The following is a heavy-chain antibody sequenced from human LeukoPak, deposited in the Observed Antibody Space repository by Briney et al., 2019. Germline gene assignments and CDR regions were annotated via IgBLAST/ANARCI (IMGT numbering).Heavy chain of an antibody. CDR1: GFTFSSYA. CDR2: ISGSGGTT. J-gene: IGHJ3*02. V-gene: IGHV3-23*01. CDR3: VQEGPRGLAFDI. Sequence: GGSLRLSCAASGFTFSSYAMSWVRQAPGKGLEWVSTISGSGGTTYYADSVKGRFTISRDYSKNTLYLQMNSLRAEDTAVYYCVQEGPRGLAFDIWGQGTKVTVSS.